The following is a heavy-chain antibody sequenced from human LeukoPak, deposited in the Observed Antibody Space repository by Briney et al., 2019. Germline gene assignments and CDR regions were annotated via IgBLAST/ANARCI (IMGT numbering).Heavy chain of an antibody. J-gene: IGHJ4*02. V-gene: IGHV1-18*01. Sequence: ASVKVSCKASGYTFSNYAISWVRQAPGQGLEWMGWISTYNDNTNYAQKFQGRVTLTTDTSTSTAYMELRSLRSDDTAVYYCARGPHERSGYPDDWGQGTLVTVSS. CDR3: ARGPHERSGYPDD. CDR2: ISTYNDNT. D-gene: IGHD3-22*01. CDR1: GYTFSNYA.